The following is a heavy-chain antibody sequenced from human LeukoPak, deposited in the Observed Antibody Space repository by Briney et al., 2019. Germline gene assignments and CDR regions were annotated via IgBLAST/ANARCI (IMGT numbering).Heavy chain of an antibody. Sequence: PSQTLSLTCTVSGGSISSGDYYWSWIRQPPGKGLEWIGYIYYSGSTYYNPSLKSRVTISVDTSKNQFSLKLSSVTAADTAVYYCARDQDWDLQSLRYFDYWGQGTLVTVSS. CDR1: GGSISSGDYY. D-gene: IGHD1-26*01. CDR2: IYYSGST. J-gene: IGHJ4*02. V-gene: IGHV4-30-4*01. CDR3: ARDQDWDLQSLRYFDY.